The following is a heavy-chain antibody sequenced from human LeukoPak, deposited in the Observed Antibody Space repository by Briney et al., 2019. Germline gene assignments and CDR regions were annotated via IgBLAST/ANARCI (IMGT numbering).Heavy chain of an antibody. CDR2: IYYSGST. D-gene: IGHD5-24*01. V-gene: IGHV4-59*01. CDR1: GGSISSYY. CDR3: ARDLDGYNPN. Sequence: SETLSLTCTVSGGSISSYYWSWIRQPPGKGLEWIGHIYYSGSTNYNPSLKSRVTISVDTSKNQFSLKLSSVTAADTAVYYCARDLDGYNPNWGQGTLVTVSS. J-gene: IGHJ4*02.